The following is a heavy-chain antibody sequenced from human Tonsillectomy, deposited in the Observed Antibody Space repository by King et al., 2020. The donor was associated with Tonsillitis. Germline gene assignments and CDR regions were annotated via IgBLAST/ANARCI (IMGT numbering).Heavy chain of an antibody. CDR3: ARLREYGGSDWHFDL. CDR2: IEWDDDE. J-gene: IGHJ2*01. CDR1: GFSLSTSGMS. D-gene: IGHD4-23*01. V-gene: IGHV2-70*01. Sequence: TLKESGPALVKPTQTLTLTCTFSGFSLSTSGMSVSWIRQPPGKALEWLALIEWDDDEYYNTSLKTRLTISKDTSKNQVVLTVTNMDPVDTATYYCARLREYGGSDWHFDLWGRGTLVTVSS.